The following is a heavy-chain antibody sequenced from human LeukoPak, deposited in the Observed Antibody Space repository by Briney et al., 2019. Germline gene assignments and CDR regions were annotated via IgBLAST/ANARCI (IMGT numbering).Heavy chain of an antibody. D-gene: IGHD2-2*01. CDR2: IYHSGST. CDR1: GGSISSSNW. V-gene: IGHV4-4*02. J-gene: IGHJ5*02. CDR3: ARDRGDSCSSTSCSA. Sequence: PSGTPSLSCAVSGGSISSSNWWSWVRQPPGKGLEWIGEIYHSGSTNYNPSLKSRVTISVDKSKNQFSLKLSSVTAADTAVYYCARDRGDSCSSTSCSAWGQGTLVTVSS.